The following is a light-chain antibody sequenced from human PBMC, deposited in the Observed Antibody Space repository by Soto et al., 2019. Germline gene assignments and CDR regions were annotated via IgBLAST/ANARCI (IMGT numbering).Light chain of an antibody. CDR1: SGDVGGYNY. V-gene: IGLV2-14*01. J-gene: IGLJ1*01. CDR3: CLYIGATTYV. Sequence: QSALTQPASVSGSPGQSITISCTGTSGDVGGYNYVSWYQQHPGKAPKLMIYEVSNRPSGVSNRFSGSKSGNTASLTISGLQAEDEADYYCCLYIGATTYVFGTGTKVTVL. CDR2: EVS.